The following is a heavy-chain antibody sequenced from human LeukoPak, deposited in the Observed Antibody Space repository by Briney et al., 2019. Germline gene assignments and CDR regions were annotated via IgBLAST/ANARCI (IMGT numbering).Heavy chain of an antibody. Sequence: GGSLTLFCAPSGFIFRFYSKNCLPQARGKALEWISGISSSAKYMNYADSVKGRFTISRDNSKNTLYLQMNSLRAEDTAVYYCAKEGGFGKFFDYWGQGTLVTLSS. J-gene: IGHJ4*02. V-gene: IGHV3-21*04. CDR3: AKEGGFGKFFDY. D-gene: IGHD3-10*01. CDR1: GFIFRFYS. CDR2: ISSSAKYM.